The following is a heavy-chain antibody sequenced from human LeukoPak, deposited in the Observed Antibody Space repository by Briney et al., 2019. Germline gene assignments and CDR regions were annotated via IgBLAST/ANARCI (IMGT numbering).Heavy chain of an antibody. D-gene: IGHD5-24*01. CDR3: ERDLGGYNP. CDR1: GGSISSGSYY. CDR2: IYTSGST. V-gene: IGHV4-61*02. J-gene: IGHJ5*02. Sequence: PSQTLSLTCTVSGGSISSGSYYWSWIRQPAGKGLEWIGRIYTSGSTNYNPSLKSRVTISVDTSKNQCSLKLSAVTAADTAVYYCERDLGGYNPWGQGTLVTVSS.